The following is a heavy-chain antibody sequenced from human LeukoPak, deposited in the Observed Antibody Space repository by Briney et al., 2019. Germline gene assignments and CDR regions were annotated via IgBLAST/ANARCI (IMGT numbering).Heavy chain of an antibody. V-gene: IGHV4-61*02. CDR1: GGSISSGSYY. J-gene: IGHJ3*02. Sequence: SETLSLTCTVSGGSISSGSYYWSWIRQPAGKGLEWIGRIYTSGSTNYNPSLKSRVTISVDASKNQFSLKLSSVTAADTAVYYCARDRDAFDIWGQGTMVTVSS. CDR3: ARDRDAFDI. CDR2: IYTSGST.